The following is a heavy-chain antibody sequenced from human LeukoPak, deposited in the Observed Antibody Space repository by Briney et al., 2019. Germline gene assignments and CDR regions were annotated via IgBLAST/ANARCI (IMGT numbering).Heavy chain of an antibody. Sequence: GGSLRLSCAASGFTFSSYWMSWVRQAPGKGLEWVANIKQDGSEKYYVDSVKGRFTISRDNAKNSLYLQMNSLRAEDTAVYYCARAMVRGVIPLHYFDYWGQGTLVTVSS. CDR3: ARAMVRGVIPLHYFDY. CDR2: IKQDGSEK. CDR1: GFTFSSYW. V-gene: IGHV3-7*01. D-gene: IGHD3-10*01. J-gene: IGHJ4*02.